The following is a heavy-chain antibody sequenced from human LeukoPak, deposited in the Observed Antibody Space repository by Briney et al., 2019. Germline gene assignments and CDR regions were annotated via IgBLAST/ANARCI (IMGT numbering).Heavy chain of an antibody. CDR3: AKRGVQGYMDV. D-gene: IGHD1-26*01. V-gene: IGHV3-23*01. J-gene: IGHJ6*04. Sequence: KTGGSLRLSCEASGFTFRGFLMHWVRQAPGKGLEWVPSIIADGEYTYYAGSVKGRFTISRDNSKNTLTLQMSSLRAEDTALYYCAKRGVQGYMDVWGKGSTVIVSS. CDR2: IIADGEYT. CDR1: GFTFRGFL.